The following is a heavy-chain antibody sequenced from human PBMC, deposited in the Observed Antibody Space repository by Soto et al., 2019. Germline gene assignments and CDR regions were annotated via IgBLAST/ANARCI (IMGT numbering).Heavy chain of an antibody. CDR2: ISGSGGST. Sequence: GGSLRLSCAASGFTFSSYAMSWVRQAPGKGLEWVSAISGSGGSTYYADSVKGRFTISRDNSKNTLYLQMDSLRAEDTAVYYCAKGAVVVFEYYYYYMDGWGKGTTVTFSS. J-gene: IGHJ6*03. V-gene: IGHV3-23*01. D-gene: IGHD2-15*01. CDR1: GFTFSSYA. CDR3: AKGAVVVFEYYYYYMDG.